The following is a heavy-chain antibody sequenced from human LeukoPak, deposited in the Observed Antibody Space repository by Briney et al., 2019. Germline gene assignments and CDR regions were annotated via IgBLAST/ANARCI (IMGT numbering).Heavy chain of an antibody. CDR3: ARGGYYGSGDFDY. V-gene: IGHV4-31*03. J-gene: IGHJ4*02. D-gene: IGHD3-10*01. CDR1: GGSISSGGYY. CDR2: IYYSGST. Sequence: SQTLSLACTVSGGSISSGGYYWSWIRQHPGKGLEWIGYIYYSGSTYYNPSLKSRVTISVDTSKNQFSLKLSSVTAADTAVYYCARGGYYGSGDFDYWGQGTLVTVSS.